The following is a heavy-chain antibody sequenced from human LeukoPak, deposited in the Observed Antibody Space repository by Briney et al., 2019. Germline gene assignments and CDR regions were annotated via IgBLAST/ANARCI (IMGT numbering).Heavy chain of an antibody. CDR2: IYKTGTT. D-gene: IGHD3-10*01. Sequence: SETLSLSCIVSGGSISTTTYYWAWVRQPPGKGLEWIGSIYKTGTTNYSPSLKSRVTISVDTSENQFSLKLSSVTAADTAVYYCARGGSGEMDVWGKGTMVTVSS. CDR1: GGSISTTTYY. CDR3: ARGGSGEMDV. J-gene: IGHJ6*04. V-gene: IGHV4-39*01.